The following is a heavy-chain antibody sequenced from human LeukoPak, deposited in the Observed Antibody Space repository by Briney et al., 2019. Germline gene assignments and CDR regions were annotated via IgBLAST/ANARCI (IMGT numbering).Heavy chain of an antibody. CDR1: GGSFSGYY. J-gene: IGHJ4*02. CDR3: ATYSSGWSYFDY. Sequence: SETLSLTCAVYGGSFSGYYWSWIRQPPGKGLEWIGEINHSGSTNYNPSLKSRVTISVDTSKNQFSLKLSSVTAADTAVYYSATYSSGWSYFDYWGQGTLVTVSS. CDR2: INHSGST. D-gene: IGHD6-19*01. V-gene: IGHV4-34*01.